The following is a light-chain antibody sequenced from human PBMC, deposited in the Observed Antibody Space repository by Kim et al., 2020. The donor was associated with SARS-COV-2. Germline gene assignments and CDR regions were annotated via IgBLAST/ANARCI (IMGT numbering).Light chain of an antibody. CDR3: SSDSTSGSYV. Sequence: QSITISCTGTSRDIGGYNYVSWYQQHPGKAPKVMIYDVSERPSGVSNRFSGSKSGNTASLTISGLQAEDEADYYCSSDSTSGSYVFGTGTKVTVL. CDR2: DVS. J-gene: IGLJ1*01. V-gene: IGLV2-14*03. CDR1: SRDIGGYNY.